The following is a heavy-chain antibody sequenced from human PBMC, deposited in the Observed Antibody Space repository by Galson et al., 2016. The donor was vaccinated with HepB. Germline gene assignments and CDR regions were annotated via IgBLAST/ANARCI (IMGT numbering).Heavy chain of an antibody. CDR2: ISSYTGTT. V-gene: IGHV3-23*01. J-gene: IGHJ4*02. CDR1: GFTFSNYA. CDR3: AKDGAIYGSCTSTSCSSYSDY. Sequence: SLRLSCAASGFTFSNYAMSWVRQAPGKGLEWVSVISSYTGTTDYADSVKGRFTISRDNSKNTLFLQMNSLRGENPAIYYCAKDGAIYGSCTSTSCSSYSDYWGQGTLVTVSS. D-gene: IGHD2-2*01.